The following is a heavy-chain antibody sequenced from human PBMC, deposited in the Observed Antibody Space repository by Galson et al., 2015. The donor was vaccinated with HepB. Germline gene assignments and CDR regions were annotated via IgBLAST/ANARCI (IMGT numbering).Heavy chain of an antibody. J-gene: IGHJ6*02. CDR3: ARPVFTMVRGVNYYYGMDV. CDR2: IDPSDSYT. Sequence: QSGAEVKKPGESLRISCKGSGYSFTSYWISWVRQMPGKGLEWMGRIDPSDSYTNYSPSFQGHVTISADKSISTAYLQWSSLKASDTAMYYCARPVFTMVRGVNYYYGMDVWGQGTTVTVSS. CDR1: GYSFTSYW. D-gene: IGHD3-10*01. V-gene: IGHV5-10-1*01.